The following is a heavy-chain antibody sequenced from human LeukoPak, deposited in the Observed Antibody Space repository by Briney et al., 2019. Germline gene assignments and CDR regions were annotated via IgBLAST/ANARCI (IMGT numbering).Heavy chain of an antibody. CDR3: ARGGYQLPEGYFDN. Sequence: PSETLSLTCAAYGGSPSGYYWSWIRQSPGKGLEWIGEINYSGSSNYNPSLKSRVIVSVDTSKNQFSLKLNAVSTADTAIYYCARGGYQLPEGYFDNWGQGTLVTVSS. CDR1: GGSPSGYY. V-gene: IGHV4-34*01. D-gene: IGHD1-7*01. J-gene: IGHJ4*02. CDR2: INYSGSS.